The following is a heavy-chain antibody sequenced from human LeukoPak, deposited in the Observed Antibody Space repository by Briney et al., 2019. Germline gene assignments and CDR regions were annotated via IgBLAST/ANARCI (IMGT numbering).Heavy chain of an antibody. D-gene: IGHD3-22*01. CDR3: AKYSSGYPTDY. CDR2: ISYDGSNK. V-gene: IGHV3-30*18. Sequence: GGSLRLSCAASGFTFSSYGMHWVRQAPGKGLEWVAVISYDGSNKYYADSVKGRFTISRDNSKNTLYLQMNSLRAEDTAVYYCAKYSSGYPTDYWGQGTLVTVSS. CDR1: GFTFSSYG. J-gene: IGHJ4*02.